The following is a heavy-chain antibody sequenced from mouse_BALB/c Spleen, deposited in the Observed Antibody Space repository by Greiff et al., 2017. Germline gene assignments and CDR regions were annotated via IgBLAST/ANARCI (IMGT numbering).Heavy chain of an antibody. Sequence: QVQLKESGPGLVAPSQSLSITCTVSGFSLTGYGVNWVRQPPGKGLEWLGMIWGDGSTDYNSALKSRLSISKDNSKSQVFLKMNSLQTDDTARYYCARDREYGNYDYAMDDWGQGTSVTVSS. D-gene: IGHD2-10*02. J-gene: IGHJ4*01. CDR3: ARDREYGNYDYAMDD. CDR1: GFSLTGYG. V-gene: IGHV2-6-7*01. CDR2: IWGDGST.